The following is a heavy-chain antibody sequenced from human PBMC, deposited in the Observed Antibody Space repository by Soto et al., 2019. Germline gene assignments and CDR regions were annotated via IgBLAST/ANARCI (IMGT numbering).Heavy chain of an antibody. Sequence: EVQLVESGGGLVQPGGSLRLSCAASGFTFSSYWMHWVRQAPGKGLVWVSRINSEGRSKTYADSVKGRFTISRDNAKNTLYLQMNSLRAEDTAVYYCARVETCSSTSCYSVFDYWGQGTLVTVSS. CDR1: GFTFSSYW. D-gene: IGHD2-2*01. CDR3: ARVETCSSTSCYSVFDY. V-gene: IGHV3-74*03. J-gene: IGHJ4*02. CDR2: INSEGRSK.